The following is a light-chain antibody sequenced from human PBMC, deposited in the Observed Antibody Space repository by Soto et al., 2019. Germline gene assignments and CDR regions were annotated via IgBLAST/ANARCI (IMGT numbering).Light chain of an antibody. J-gene: IGKJ4*01. CDR3: EYYGTSIT. Sequence: EIVLTQSPGTLSLSPGERVTLSCRASQSISNNHFAWYQQKPGQSTSLLIHGTSNKATRVPFRFSGSGTGTDFTLNFRRLEPEAFAVYYCEYYGTSITFGGGTKVEIK. CDR1: QSISNNH. V-gene: IGKV3-20*01. CDR2: GTS.